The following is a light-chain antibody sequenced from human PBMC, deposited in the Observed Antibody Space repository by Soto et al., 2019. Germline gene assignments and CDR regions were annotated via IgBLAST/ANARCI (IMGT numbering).Light chain of an antibody. CDR2: EVS. V-gene: IGLV2-8*01. J-gene: IGLJ2*01. CDR1: SSDVGGYNY. Sequence: QSVLTQPPSASGSPGQSVTISCTGTSSDVGGYNYVSWYQHHPGKAPKLMIYEVSKRPSGVPDRFSGSKSGNTASLTVSGLQEEDEADYYCSSYAGNNNLVFGGGTKLTVL. CDR3: SSYAGNNNLV.